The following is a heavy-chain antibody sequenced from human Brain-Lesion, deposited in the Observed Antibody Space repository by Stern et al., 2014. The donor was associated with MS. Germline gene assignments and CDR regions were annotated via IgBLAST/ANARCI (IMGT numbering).Heavy chain of an antibody. CDR3: ARMREYCSGGICFAGYYDS. Sequence: EESGPVLVKPTETLTLTCSVSGFSLSNAAMGVSWIRQPPGKALECLAHIFSTGETAYSTSLKSRLTISKDPSRSQVVLPMTNMDPVDTATYFCARMREYCSGGICFAGYYDSWGQGTLVTVSS. V-gene: IGHV2-26*01. J-gene: IGHJ4*02. CDR2: IFSTGET. CDR1: GFSLSNAAMG. D-gene: IGHD2-15*01.